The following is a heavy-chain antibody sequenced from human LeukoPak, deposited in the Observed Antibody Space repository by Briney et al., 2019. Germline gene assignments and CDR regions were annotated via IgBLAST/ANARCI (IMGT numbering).Heavy chain of an antibody. CDR2: ISGSGGST. Sequence: GGSLRLSCAASGLTFSSSSMSWVRQAPGKGLEWVSVISGSGGSTDYADSVKGRFTISRDNSKNTLYLQMNSLRAEDTAVYYCAKGSGWYVWGQRTLVTVSS. CDR1: GLTFSSSS. V-gene: IGHV3-23*01. D-gene: IGHD6-19*01. CDR3: AKGSGWYV. J-gene: IGHJ4*02.